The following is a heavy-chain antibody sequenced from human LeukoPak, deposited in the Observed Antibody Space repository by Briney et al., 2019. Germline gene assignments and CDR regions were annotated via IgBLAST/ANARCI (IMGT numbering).Heavy chain of an antibody. V-gene: IGHV4-39*01. CDR3: ARHCSSTSCYNYYGMDV. D-gene: IGHD2-2*02. J-gene: IGHJ6*02. CDR1: GGPISSSSSY. CDR2: IYYSGST. Sequence: SETLSLTCTASGGPISSSSSYWGWIRQPPGRGLEWIGNIYYSGSTYYNPSLKSRVTISIDTSKNQFSLKLNSVTAVDTAVYYCARHCSSTSCYNYYGMDVWGQGTTVTVSS.